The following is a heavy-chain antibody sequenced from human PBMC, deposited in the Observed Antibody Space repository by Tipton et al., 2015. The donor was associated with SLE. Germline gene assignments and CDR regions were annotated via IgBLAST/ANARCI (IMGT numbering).Heavy chain of an antibody. J-gene: IGHJ6*03. CDR2: INHSGST. V-gene: IGHV4-34*01. D-gene: IGHD3-16*01. CDR3: ASWGPIVYYNYYMDV. Sequence: TLSLTCAVYGGSFSGYYRSWIRQPPGKGLEWIGEINHSGSTNYNPSLKSRVTISVDTSQNQFSLKLSSVTAADTAVYYCASWGPIVYYNYYMDVWGKGTTITVSS. CDR1: GGSFSGYY.